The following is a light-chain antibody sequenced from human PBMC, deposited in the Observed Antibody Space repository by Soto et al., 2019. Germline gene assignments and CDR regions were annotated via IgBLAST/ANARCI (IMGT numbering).Light chain of an antibody. CDR3: QQYNNWPSWT. J-gene: IGKJ1*01. CDR1: QSISFN. CDR2: IAS. V-gene: IGKV3-15*01. Sequence: EIVMTQSPAAPSVSPGERVTLSCSASQSISFNLAWYQQKPGQAPRLLIYIASTRAAGIPARFSGSGSGTEFTLTISSLRSEDSAIYYCQQYNNWPSWTFGQGTKVDIK.